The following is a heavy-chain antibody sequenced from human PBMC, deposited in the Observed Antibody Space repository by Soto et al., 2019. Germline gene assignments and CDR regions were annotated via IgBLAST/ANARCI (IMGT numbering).Heavy chain of an antibody. CDR2: IIPIFGTA. V-gene: IGHV1-69*06. D-gene: IGHD3-10*01. CDR3: ARDRSYYGSGSSFYYFYY. Sequence: QVQLVQSGAEVKKPGSSVKVSCKASGGTFSSYAISWVRQAPGQGLEWMGGIIPIFGTANYAQKFQVRVTMTAVKSTSTAYIELSSLRSEDTAVYYCARDRSYYGSGSSFYYFYYWGQGTLVTVSS. J-gene: IGHJ4*02. CDR1: GGTFSSYA.